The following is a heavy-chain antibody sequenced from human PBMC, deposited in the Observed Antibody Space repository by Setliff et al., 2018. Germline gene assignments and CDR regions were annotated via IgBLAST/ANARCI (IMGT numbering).Heavy chain of an antibody. J-gene: IGHJ4*02. V-gene: IGHV3-7*03. Sequence: PGGSLRLSCTASGLSYTNDWVSWVRQAPGKGLEWLASINPHGSEKYYADSVKGRFTISRDNAKNSLHLQMNSLRAEDTAVYYCAKMPYQLSYYFDYWGQGTLVTV. D-gene: IGHD2-2*01. CDR1: GLSYTNDW. CDR2: INPHGSEK. CDR3: AKMPYQLSYYFDY.